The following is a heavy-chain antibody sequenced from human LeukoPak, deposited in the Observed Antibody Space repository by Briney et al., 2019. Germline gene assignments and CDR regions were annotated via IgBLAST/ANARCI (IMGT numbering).Heavy chain of an antibody. D-gene: IGHD4-11*01. V-gene: IGHV5-51*01. CDR3: ARLQGLDYSNYRDWFDP. CDR2: IYPGDSDT. J-gene: IGHJ5*02. Sequence: KDGESLKISCKGSGSSFTSYWIGWVRQMPGKGLEWMGIIYPGDSDTRYSPSFQGQVTISADKSISTAYLQWSSLKASDTAMYYCARLQGLDYSNYRDWFDPWGQGTLVTVSS. CDR1: GSSFTSYW.